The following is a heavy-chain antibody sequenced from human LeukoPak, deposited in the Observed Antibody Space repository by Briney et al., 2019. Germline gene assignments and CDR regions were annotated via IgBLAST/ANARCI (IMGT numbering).Heavy chain of an antibody. V-gene: IGHV4-39*07. J-gene: IGHJ4*02. Sequence: PSETLSLTCTVSGGSISSSNLYWAWVRQPPGKGLEWLGSIYYSGSTYYNPSLKSRVTISVDTSKNQFSLKLSSVTAADTAVYYCARDHHGPWGQGTLVTVSS. D-gene: IGHD1-14*01. CDR2: IYYSGST. CDR3: ARDHHGP. CDR1: GGSISSSNLY.